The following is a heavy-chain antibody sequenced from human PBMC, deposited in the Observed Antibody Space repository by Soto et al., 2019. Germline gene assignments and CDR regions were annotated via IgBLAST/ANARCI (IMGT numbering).Heavy chain of an antibody. Sequence: SETLSLTCTVSGGSISSGDYYWSWIRQPPGKGLEWIGYIYYSGSTYYNPSLKSRVTISVDTSKNQFSLKLSSVTAADTAVYYCARDPPYYDVWSGYPESDAFDIWGQGTMVTVSS. CDR2: IYYSGST. D-gene: IGHD3-3*01. J-gene: IGHJ3*02. V-gene: IGHV4-30-4*01. CDR3: ARDPPYYDVWSGYPESDAFDI. CDR1: GGSISSGDYY.